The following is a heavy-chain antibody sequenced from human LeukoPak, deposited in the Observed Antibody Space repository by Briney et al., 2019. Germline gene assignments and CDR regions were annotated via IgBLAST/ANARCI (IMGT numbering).Heavy chain of an antibody. CDR2: TYYRSKWYN. V-gene: IGHV6-1*01. J-gene: IGHJ4*02. CDR3: ARGNPRYFDY. Sequence: SQTLSLTCAISGDSVSSSSATWNWIRQSPSRGLEWLGRTYYRSKWYNDSAISVKSRTIINADTSKNQFSLHLNSVTPEDTAVYHCARGNPRYFDYWGQGTLVTVSS. CDR1: GDSVSSSSAT.